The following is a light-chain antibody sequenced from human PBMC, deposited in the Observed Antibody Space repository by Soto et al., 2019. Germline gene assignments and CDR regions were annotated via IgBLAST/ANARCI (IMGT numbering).Light chain of an antibody. J-gene: IGKJ1*01. CDR3: QQYNDWPLT. Sequence: EILMTQSPVTLSVSPGERVTLSCRASQSVSDNLAWYQQKPGQAPSLLIYGAFTRATGVPARFSGAGSGTEFTLTISCLQSEDFAIYYCQQYNDWPLTFGQGTKVEI. CDR2: GAF. CDR1: QSVSDN. V-gene: IGKV3-15*01.